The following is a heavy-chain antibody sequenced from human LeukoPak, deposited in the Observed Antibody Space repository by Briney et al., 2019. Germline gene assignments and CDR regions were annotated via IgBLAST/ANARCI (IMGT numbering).Heavy chain of an antibody. Sequence: TSETLSLTCSVSGGSITSLYWSWVRQPPGKGLESVGYVHHTGVTNCNPSLRGRVTVSMDASKNQFYLKLNSVTAADTAVYYCVRSATIAVFRYGMDVWGQGTTVTVSS. J-gene: IGHJ6*02. CDR2: VHHTGVT. CDR1: GGSITSLY. CDR3: VRSATIAVFRYGMDV. V-gene: IGHV4-59*11. D-gene: IGHD5-24*01.